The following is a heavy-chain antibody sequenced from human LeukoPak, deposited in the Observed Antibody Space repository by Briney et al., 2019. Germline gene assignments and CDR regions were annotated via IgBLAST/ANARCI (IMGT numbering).Heavy chain of an antibody. V-gene: IGHV3-21*04. Sequence: GGSLRLSCAASGFTFSSYSMNWVRQAPGKGLEWVSSISSSSSYIYYADSVKGRFTISRDNAKNSLYLQMNSLRSDDTAVYYCARTLGYCGNTNCYEVFDYWGQGTLVTVSS. CDR1: GFTFSSYS. D-gene: IGHD2-2*01. J-gene: IGHJ4*02. CDR3: ARTLGYCGNTNCYEVFDY. CDR2: ISSSSSYI.